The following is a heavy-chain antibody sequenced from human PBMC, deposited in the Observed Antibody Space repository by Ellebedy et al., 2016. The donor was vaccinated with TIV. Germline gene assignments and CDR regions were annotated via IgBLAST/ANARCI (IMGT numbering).Heavy chain of an antibody. CDR3: AKGTSNWDY. Sequence: GESLKISXAASGFAFDVYYMSWVRQAPGKGLQHVSTLSGSSATRYYADSVKGRFTISRDNSKNTLYLQMNSLRADDTAVYYCAKGTSNWDYWGQGTLVTVSS. V-gene: IGHV3-23*01. CDR1: GFAFDVYY. CDR2: LSGSSATR. J-gene: IGHJ4*02. D-gene: IGHD1-1*01.